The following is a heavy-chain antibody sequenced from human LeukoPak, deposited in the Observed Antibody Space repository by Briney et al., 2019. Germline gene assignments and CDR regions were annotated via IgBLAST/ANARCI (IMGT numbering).Heavy chain of an antibody. CDR1: GGSISSSSYY. D-gene: IGHD2-2*01. CDR2: IYYSGST. Sequence: SETLSLTCTVSGGSISSSSYYWGWIRQPPGKGLEWIGSIYYSGSTYYNPSLKSRVTISVDTSKNQFSLKLSSVTAADTAVYYCARGFGDIVVVPAAMPKLSYYMDVWGKGTTVTVSS. J-gene: IGHJ6*03. V-gene: IGHV4-39*07. CDR3: ARGFGDIVVVPAAMPKLSYYMDV.